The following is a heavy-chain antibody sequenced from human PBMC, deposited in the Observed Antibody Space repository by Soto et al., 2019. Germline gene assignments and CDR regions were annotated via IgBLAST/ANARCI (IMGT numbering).Heavy chain of an antibody. CDR2: IDYTGGTT. Sequence: EVQLLESGGGLVQPGGSLRLSCAASGFTFSILAMGWVRQAPGKGLEWVSVIDYTGGTTYYTDSVKGRFFISRDNSKKMLYLQMNSLRAEDTAVYYCAKDASRTSGWYYFDYWGQGALVTVSS. J-gene: IGHJ4*02. CDR3: AKDASRTSGWYYFDY. D-gene: IGHD6-19*01. V-gene: IGHV3-23*01. CDR1: GFTFSILA.